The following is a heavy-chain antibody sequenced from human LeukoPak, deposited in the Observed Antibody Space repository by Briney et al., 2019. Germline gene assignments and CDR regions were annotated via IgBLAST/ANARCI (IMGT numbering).Heavy chain of an antibody. CDR3: ARGSPPDY. J-gene: IGHJ4*02. CDR2: TSYDGRKK. Sequence: PGVSLRLSCAASGLTFSGFAMYWVRQAPGKGLEWVAVTSYDGRKKYYADSVKGRFTISRDNSKNTLYLQMNSLRIEDTAVYYCARGSPPDYWGQGTLVTVS. V-gene: IGHV3-30*04. CDR1: GLTFSGFA.